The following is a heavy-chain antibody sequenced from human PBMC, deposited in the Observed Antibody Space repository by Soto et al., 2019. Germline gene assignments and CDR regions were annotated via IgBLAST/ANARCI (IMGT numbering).Heavy chain of an antibody. J-gene: IGHJ4*02. Sequence: SVSNAWMNWVRQAPGKGLEWVGRIKSKTDGGTTDYAAPVKGRFTISRDDSKNTLYLQMNSLKTGDTAVYYCTTDLTNYYDSSGYRYWGQGTLVTVSS. CDR3: TTDLTNYYDSSGYRY. CDR1: SVSNAW. CDR2: IKSKTDGGTT. V-gene: IGHV3-15*07. D-gene: IGHD3-22*01.